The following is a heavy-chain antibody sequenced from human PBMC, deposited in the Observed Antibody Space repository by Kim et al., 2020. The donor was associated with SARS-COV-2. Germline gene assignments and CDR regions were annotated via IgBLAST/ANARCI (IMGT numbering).Heavy chain of an antibody. V-gene: IGHV3-15*01. J-gene: IGHJ6*02. D-gene: IGHD5-18*01. Sequence: GGSLRLSCAASGFTFSNAWMSWVRQAPGKGLEWVGRIKSKTDGGTTDYAAPVKGRFTISRDDSKNTLYLQMNSLKTEDTAVYYCTTDWWIQPLYYYYYGMDVWGQGTTVTVSS. CDR2: IKSKTDGGTT. CDR1: GFTFSNAW. CDR3: TTDWWIQPLYYYYYGMDV.